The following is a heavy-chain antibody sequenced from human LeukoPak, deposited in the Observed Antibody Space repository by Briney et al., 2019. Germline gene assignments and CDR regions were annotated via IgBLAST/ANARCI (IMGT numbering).Heavy chain of an antibody. CDR1: GYTFSSYD. CDR2: ISVSNGNT. J-gene: IGHJ4*02. V-gene: IGHV1-18*01. Sequence: ASVKVSCKASGYTFSSYDISWVRQAPGQGLEWMGWISVSNGNTNYAQNFQGRVTMTTDTSTSTAYLDLRSLRSDDTAVYYCARDGRGGWFPYWGQGTLITVSS. D-gene: IGHD5-24*01. CDR3: ARDGRGGWFPY.